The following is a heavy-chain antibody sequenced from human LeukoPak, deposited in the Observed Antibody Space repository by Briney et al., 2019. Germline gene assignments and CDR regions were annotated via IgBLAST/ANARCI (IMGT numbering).Heavy chain of an antibody. CDR2: IYHSGST. CDR1: AGSINTGGYS. V-gene: IGHV4-30-2*01. CDR3: ARVLNRYDILTGYYVNWFDP. J-gene: IGHJ5*02. D-gene: IGHD3-9*01. Sequence: SETLSLTCAVSAGSINTGGYSWSWIRQPPGKGLEWNGWIYHSGSTYYNPYFKSRVTISVERSKNQFSLKLNSVTAADTAVYSCARVLNRYDILTGYYVNWFDPWGQGTLVTVSS.